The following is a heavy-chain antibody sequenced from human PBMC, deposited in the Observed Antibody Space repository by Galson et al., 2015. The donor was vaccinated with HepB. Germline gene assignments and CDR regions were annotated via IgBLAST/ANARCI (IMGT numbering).Heavy chain of an antibody. CDR2: IYPGDSDT. Sequence: QSGAEVKKPGESLKISCKGSGYSFTSYWIGWVRQMPGKGLEWMGIIYPGDSDTRYSPSFQGQVTISADKSISTAYLQWSSLKASDTAMYYCARLDYYDSSGPSDFDYWGQGTLVTVSS. V-gene: IGHV5-51*01. J-gene: IGHJ4*02. CDR3: ARLDYYDSSGPSDFDY. D-gene: IGHD3-22*01. CDR1: GYSFTSYW.